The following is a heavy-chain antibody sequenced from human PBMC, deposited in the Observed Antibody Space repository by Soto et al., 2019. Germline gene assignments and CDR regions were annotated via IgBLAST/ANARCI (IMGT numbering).Heavy chain of an antibody. J-gene: IGHJ4*02. CDR3: AKDRRAGGNSAFYFDF. CDR2: ISATGGGT. Sequence: GGSLRLSCAASGFKFSNYAMSWVRQAPGKGLEWVSLISATGGGTYYADSVKGRFTISRDNTHNTLYLQVHSLTAEDTAVYYCAKDRRAGGNSAFYFDFWGQGAQVTVSS. D-gene: IGHD3-16*01. CDR1: GFKFSNYA. V-gene: IGHV3-23*01.